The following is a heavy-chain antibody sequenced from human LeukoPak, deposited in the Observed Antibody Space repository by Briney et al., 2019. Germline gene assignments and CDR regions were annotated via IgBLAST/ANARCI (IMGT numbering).Heavy chain of an antibody. Sequence: SETLSLTCTVSGGSISSSSYYWGWIRQPPGKGLEWIGRIYYSGSTYYNPSLKSRVTISVDTSKNQFSLKLSSVTAADTAVYYCARPRYSNQPLFDYWGQGTLVTVSS. V-gene: IGHV4-39*01. CDR3: ARPRYSNQPLFDY. J-gene: IGHJ4*02. D-gene: IGHD4-11*01. CDR1: GGSISSSSYY. CDR2: IYYSGST.